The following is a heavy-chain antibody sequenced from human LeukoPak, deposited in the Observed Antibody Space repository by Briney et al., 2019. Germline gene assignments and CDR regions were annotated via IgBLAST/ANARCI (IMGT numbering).Heavy chain of an antibody. V-gene: IGHV1-2*02. CDR1: GYTFTGYY. Sequence: GASVKVSCKASGYTFTGYYMHWVRQAPGQGLEWMGWINPNSGGTNYAQKFQGRVTMTRDTSISTAYMELSRLRSDDTAVYYCAREAACSGGSCYSIEANWFDPWGQGTLVTVSS. D-gene: IGHD2-15*01. CDR2: INPNSGGT. CDR3: AREAACSGGSCYSIEANWFDP. J-gene: IGHJ5*02.